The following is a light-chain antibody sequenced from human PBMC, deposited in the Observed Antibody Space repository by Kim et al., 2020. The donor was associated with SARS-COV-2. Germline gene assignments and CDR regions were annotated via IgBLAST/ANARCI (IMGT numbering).Light chain of an antibody. V-gene: IGLV1-47*01. CDR3: AAWDDSLSGCYV. J-gene: IGLJ1*01. CDR2: RNN. CDR1: SSNIGSNY. Sequence: QRVTISRSGSSSNIGSNYVYWYQQLPGTAPKLLMYRNNKRPSGVPDRFSGSKSGTSASLAISGLRSEDEADYYCAAWDDSLSGCYVFGTGTKVTVL.